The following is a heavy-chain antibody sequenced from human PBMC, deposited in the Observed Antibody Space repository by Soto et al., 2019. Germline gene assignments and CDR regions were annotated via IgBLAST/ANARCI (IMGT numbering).Heavy chain of an antibody. V-gene: IGHV1-3*01. D-gene: IGHD1-26*01. CDR1: GYTFTNYA. J-gene: IGHJ4*02. CDR2: INAGNGNT. Sequence: QVQLVQSGAEVKKPGASVKVSCKASGYTFTNYAMHWVRQAPGRRLEWMGWINAGNGNTKYSQNFQGRVTITRDASAGTAYMELSSLRSEDTAVYYCARGIWSSGTYYFDSWGQGTLVTVSS. CDR3: ARGIWSSGTYYFDS.